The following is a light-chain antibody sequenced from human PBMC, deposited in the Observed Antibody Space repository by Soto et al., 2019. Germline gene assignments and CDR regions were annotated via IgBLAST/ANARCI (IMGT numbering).Light chain of an antibody. Sequence: EIVLTQSPDTLSLSPGERATLFCRASQTLSINSLAWYQQKPGQAPRLLIYPASTRDTGIPDRFNGSGSGTDFALTINRLEPEDFAVYYCQQYNGAPLTFGPGTKVDV. CDR1: QTLSINS. CDR3: QQYNGAPLT. V-gene: IGKV3-20*01. CDR2: PAS. J-gene: IGKJ3*01.